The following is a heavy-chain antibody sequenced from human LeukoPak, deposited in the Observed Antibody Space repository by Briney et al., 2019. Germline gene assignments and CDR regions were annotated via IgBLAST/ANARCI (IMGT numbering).Heavy chain of an antibody. V-gene: IGHV3-21*01. CDR1: GFTYSRYS. CDR2: ISSSSSYI. J-gene: IGHJ4*02. CDR3: ARYSSGWPGYFDY. D-gene: IGHD6-25*01. Sequence: GGPLRLLCAASGFTYSRYSMNWVPHAPGKGPEWVSSISSSSSYILYADSVKGRFTISRENAKNSLYLQMNTLRAEDTAVYYCARYSSGWPGYFDYWGQGTLVTVSS.